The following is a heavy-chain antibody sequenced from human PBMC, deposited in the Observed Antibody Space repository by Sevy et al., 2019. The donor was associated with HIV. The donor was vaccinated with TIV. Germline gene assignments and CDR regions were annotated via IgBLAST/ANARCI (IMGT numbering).Heavy chain of an antibody. Sequence: GESLKISCVASGFTFTNPWLDWVRQAPRKGLGWGGRIKSKSDGETTSYAAHVKGRFSISKDESKNKLYLQMNSLKTEDTAVYYCTTKAPMAAVGTDYWGQGTLVTVSS. CDR3: TTKAPMAAVGTDY. CDR1: GFTFTNPW. J-gene: IGHJ4*02. V-gene: IGHV3-15*07. D-gene: IGHD6-13*01. CDR2: IKSKSDGETT.